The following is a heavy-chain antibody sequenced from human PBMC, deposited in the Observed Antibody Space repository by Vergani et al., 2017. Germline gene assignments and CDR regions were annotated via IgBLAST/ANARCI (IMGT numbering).Heavy chain of an antibody. D-gene: IGHD1-1*01. CDR1: GFTFSSHG. CDR2: IWYDGSNK. CDR3: ARWGNEKRLDS. Sequence: QVQLVESEGGVVQPGRSLTLSCVASGFTFSSHGMHWVRQAPGKGLEWVAVIWYDGSNKYYGDSVKGRFTISRDNSKNTLYLQTNSLRVEDTAVYYCARWGNEKRLDSWGQGTLVTVSS. V-gene: IGHV3-33*01. J-gene: IGHJ5*01.